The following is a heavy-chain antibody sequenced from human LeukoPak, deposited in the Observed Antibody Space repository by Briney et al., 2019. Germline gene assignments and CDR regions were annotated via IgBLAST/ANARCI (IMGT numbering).Heavy chain of an antibody. CDR3: ARDFEFCSSTSCYRTFDY. CDR2: IYSSGST. D-gene: IGHD2-2*01. CDR1: GGSVSGGSCN. Sequence: PSETLSLTCSVSGGSVSGGSCNWSWIRKPAGRGLEWIGHIYSSGSTKYNSSLKSRVSISIDTSKNQFSLNLSSVTAADTAVYYCARDFEFCSSTSCYRTFDYWGQGTLVTVSS. J-gene: IGHJ4*02. V-gene: IGHV4-61*09.